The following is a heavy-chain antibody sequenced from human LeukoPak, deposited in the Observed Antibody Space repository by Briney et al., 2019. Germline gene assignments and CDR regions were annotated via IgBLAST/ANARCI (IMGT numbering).Heavy chain of an antibody. Sequence: GGSLRLSCAASGFTFSSYTMHWVRQAPGKGLEWVSAISGSGGSTYYADSVKGRFTISRDNSKNTLYLQMNSLRAEDTAVYYCAKALKEASRDYWGQGTLVTVSS. CDR3: AKALKEASRDY. CDR1: GFTFSSYT. CDR2: ISGSGGST. V-gene: IGHV3-23*01. J-gene: IGHJ4*02.